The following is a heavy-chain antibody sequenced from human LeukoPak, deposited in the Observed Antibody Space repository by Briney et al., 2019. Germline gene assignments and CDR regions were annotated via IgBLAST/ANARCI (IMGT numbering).Heavy chain of an antibody. J-gene: IGHJ4*02. Sequence: GGSLGLSCEASGFPFSSYEMNWVRPAPGKGLEWDSYISSCGSTIYYADSVKGRFTISRDNAKNSLYLQMNSLRAEDTAVYYCASLTKGYWGQGTLVTVSS. CDR1: GFPFSSYE. V-gene: IGHV3-48*03. CDR2: ISSCGSTI. D-gene: IGHD4/OR15-4a*01. CDR3: ASLTKGY.